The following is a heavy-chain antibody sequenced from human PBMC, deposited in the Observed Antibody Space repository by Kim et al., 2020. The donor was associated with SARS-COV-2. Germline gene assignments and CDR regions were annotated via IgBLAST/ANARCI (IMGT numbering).Heavy chain of an antibody. CDR2: IDPDGSEK. CDR3: ARWLRGFTARFDP. V-gene: IGHV3-7*03. D-gene: IGHD5-12*01. J-gene: IGHJ5*02. Sequence: GGSLRLSCAASGFSFRSYWMSWVRQVPGKGLEWVANIDPDGSEKYYVDSVKGRFTISRDNANKSLYLQLNSLRAEDTAVYYCARWLRGFTARFDPWGQGTQVTVSS. CDR1: GFSFRSYW.